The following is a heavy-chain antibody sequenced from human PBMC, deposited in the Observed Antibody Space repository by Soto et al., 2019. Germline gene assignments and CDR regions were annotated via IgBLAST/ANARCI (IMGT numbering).Heavy chain of an antibody. CDR1: GGAINDHY. CDR2: IYYNGNT. V-gene: IGHV4-59*11. D-gene: IGHD3-9*01. J-gene: IGHJ4*02. Sequence: SETLSLTCTLSGGAINDHYWSFIRQPPGKGLEWIGYIYYNGNTNYNPSLESRVTISVDRSRNQFSLRLTSLTAADTAVYYCARVRTGYFDYWGRGALVTVS. CDR3: ARVRTGYFDY.